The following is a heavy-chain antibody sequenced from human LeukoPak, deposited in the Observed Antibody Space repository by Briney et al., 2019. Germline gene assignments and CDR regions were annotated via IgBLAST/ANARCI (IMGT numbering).Heavy chain of an antibody. Sequence: GGSLRLSCAASGFTFSDYYMSWIRQAPGKGLEWVSYISSSSSYTNYADSVKGRFTISRDNAKNSLYLQMNSLRAEDTAVYYCARDYAKSGPNYGMDVWGKGTTVTVSS. CDR1: GFTFSDYY. V-gene: IGHV3-11*06. CDR3: ARDYAKSGPNYGMDV. J-gene: IGHJ6*04. D-gene: IGHD1-26*01. CDR2: ISSSSSYT.